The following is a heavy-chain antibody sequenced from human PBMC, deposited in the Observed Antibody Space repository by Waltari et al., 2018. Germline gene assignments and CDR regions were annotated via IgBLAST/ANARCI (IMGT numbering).Heavy chain of an antibody. CDR3: ARDGLGSRPFDY. D-gene: IGHD3-16*01. J-gene: IGHJ4*02. Sequence: QVQLQESGPGLVKPSETLSLTCTVSGGSISTYYWSWMRQPAGKGLEGIGRISGSGSTNDNPSLKSRVTMSVDTSKNQFALKLNSVTAAYTAVYYCARDGLGSRPFDYWGQGTLVTVSS. CDR1: GGSISTYY. CDR2: ISGSGST. V-gene: IGHV4-4*07.